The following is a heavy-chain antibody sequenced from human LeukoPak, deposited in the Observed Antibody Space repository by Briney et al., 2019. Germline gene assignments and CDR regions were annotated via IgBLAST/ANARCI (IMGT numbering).Heavy chain of an antibody. CDR1: DYSISSAYY. J-gene: IGHJ3*02. D-gene: IGHD5-24*01. CDR3: APLRGGYTSHAFDI. CDR2: IYHSGST. V-gene: IGHV4-38-2*01. Sequence: SETLSLTCAVSDYSISSAYYWGWIRQPPGKGLEWIGSIYHSGSTDYNPSLKSRVTISVDTSKNQFSLKLSSVTAADTAVYYCAPLRGGYTSHAFDIWGQGTMVTVSS.